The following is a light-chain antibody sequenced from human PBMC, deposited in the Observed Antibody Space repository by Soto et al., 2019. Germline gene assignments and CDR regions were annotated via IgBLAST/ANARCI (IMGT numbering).Light chain of an antibody. V-gene: IGKV3-15*01. CDR2: GAS. CDR1: QSINNN. J-gene: IGKJ5*01. CDR3: QQYNNRPPDT. Sequence: EIVMTQSPATLSVSPGGRATLSCRASQSINNNLAWYQQKPGQAPRLLVYGASTRAAGIPARFSGSGSGTEFSLTISSLQSEDFAVYYCQQYNNRPPDTFGQGTRLEIK.